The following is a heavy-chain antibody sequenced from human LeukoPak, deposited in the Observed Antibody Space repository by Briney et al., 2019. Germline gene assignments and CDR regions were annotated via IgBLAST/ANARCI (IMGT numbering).Heavy chain of an antibody. V-gene: IGHV3-49*04. J-gene: IGHJ4*02. CDR3: IRYSSSWYSSHFDY. CDR2: IRSKAYGGTT. D-gene: IGHD6-13*01. CDR1: GFTFANAW. Sequence: GGSLRLSCAASGFTFANAWMSWVRQAPGKGLEWVGFIRSKAYGGTTEYAASVKGRFTISRDDSKSIAYLQMNSLKTEDTAVYYCIRYSSSWYSSHFDYWGQGTLVTVSS.